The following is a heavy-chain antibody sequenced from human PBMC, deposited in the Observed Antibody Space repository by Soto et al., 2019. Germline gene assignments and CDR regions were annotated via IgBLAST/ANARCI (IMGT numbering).Heavy chain of an antibody. Sequence: LRLSCAASGFTFSNAWMSWVRQAPGKGLEWVGRIKSKTDGGTTDYAAPVKGRFTISRDDSKNTLYLQMNSLKTEDTAVYYCTTVKQVGRWLQFAFDYWGQGTLVTVSS. V-gene: IGHV3-15*01. D-gene: IGHD5-12*01. J-gene: IGHJ4*02. CDR2: IKSKTDGGTT. CDR3: TTVKQVGRWLQFAFDY. CDR1: GFTFSNAW.